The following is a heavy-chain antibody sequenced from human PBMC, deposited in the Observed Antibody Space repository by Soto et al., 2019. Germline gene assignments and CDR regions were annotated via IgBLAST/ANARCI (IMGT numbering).Heavy chain of an antibody. CDR2: IHYNGNT. Sequence: SETLSLTCTVSGDSISAYSWSWVRQPPGKGLEWIGNIHYNGNTKYNPSLKSRVTMSVDTSKNQFSLKLSSVTAADTAMYYCASPKIAFYNWFDPWGQGTLVTVSS. J-gene: IGHJ5*02. V-gene: IGHV4-59*12. CDR1: GDSISAYS. CDR3: ASPKIAFYNWFDP. D-gene: IGHD3-3*02.